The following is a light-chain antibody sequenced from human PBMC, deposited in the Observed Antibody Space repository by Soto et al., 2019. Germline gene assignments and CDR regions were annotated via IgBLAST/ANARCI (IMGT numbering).Light chain of an antibody. CDR2: GAS. V-gene: IGKV3-20*01. J-gene: IGKJ3*01. CDR1: QSVSSSY. Sequence: EIVLTQSPGTLSLSPGERDTLSCRASQSVSSSYLAWYQQKPGQAPRLLIYGASSRATGIPDRFSGSGSGTDFTLTISRLEPEDFAVYYCRQYGSSPFTFGPGTKVDIK. CDR3: RQYGSSPFT.